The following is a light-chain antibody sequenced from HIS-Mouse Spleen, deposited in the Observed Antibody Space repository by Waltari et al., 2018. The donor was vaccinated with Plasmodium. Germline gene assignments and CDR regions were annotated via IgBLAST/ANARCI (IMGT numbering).Light chain of an antibody. CDR2: WAA. V-gene: IGKV4-1*01. J-gene: IGKJ4*01. Sequence: DIVMTQSPDSLAVSLGERATINCKSSQSVLYSSNTKNYLAWYKQKPGQPPKLLLYWAAAREAGVPDRFSGSGSGTDFTLTISSLQAEDVAVYYCQQYYSTPPTFGGGTKVEIK. CDR3: QQYYSTPPT. CDR1: QSVLYSSNTKNY.